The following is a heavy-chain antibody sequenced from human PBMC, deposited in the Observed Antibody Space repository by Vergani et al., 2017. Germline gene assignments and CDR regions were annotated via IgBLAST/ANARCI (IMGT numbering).Heavy chain of an antibody. Sequence: QVQLVESGGGVVQPGGSLRLSCAASGFTFSSYGMHWVRQAPGKGLEWVAFIRYDGSNKYYADSVKGRFTISRDNSKNTLYLQMNSLRAEDTAVYYCAKDGLQTTFYYYYMDVWGKGNTVTVSS. D-gene: IGHD4-11*01. J-gene: IGHJ6*03. CDR3: AKDGLQTTFYYYYMDV. V-gene: IGHV3-30*02. CDR2: IRYDGSNK. CDR1: GFTFSSYG.